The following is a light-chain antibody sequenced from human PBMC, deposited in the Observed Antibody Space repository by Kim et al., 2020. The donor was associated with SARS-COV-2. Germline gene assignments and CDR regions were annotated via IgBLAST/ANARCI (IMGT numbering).Light chain of an antibody. CDR3: HRSQYATLLT. CDR1: QSINNC. V-gene: IGKV1-39*01. Sequence: DIQLTQSPSSLSTSVGDRVTIACRASQSINNCMNWYQQKPGKAPKLLIYVASTLQSGVPSRFSGSGSGTDFTLTISSLQPEAFETSYCHRSQYATLLTFGRGTKVDIK. J-gene: IGKJ4*01. CDR2: VAS.